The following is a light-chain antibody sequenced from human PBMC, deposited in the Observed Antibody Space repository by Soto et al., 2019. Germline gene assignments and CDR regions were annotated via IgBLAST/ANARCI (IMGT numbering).Light chain of an antibody. J-gene: IGKJ1*01. CDR2: GVS. Sequence: EIVLTQSPGTLSLSPGERATLSCRASQSVSNNLAWYQQKPGQAPRLLVYGVSSRATDVPDRFSGSGSGTDFTLTISRLEPEDFAVYYCQQYTDSRTFGQGTKVDIK. CDR1: QSVSNN. CDR3: QQYTDSRT. V-gene: IGKV3-20*01.